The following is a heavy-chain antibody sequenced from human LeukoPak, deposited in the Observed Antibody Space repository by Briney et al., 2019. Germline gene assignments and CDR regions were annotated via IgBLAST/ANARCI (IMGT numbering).Heavy chain of an antibody. D-gene: IGHD6-13*01. CDR2: ISSSSSSYI. Sequence: GGSLRLSCAASGFTFSSYSMNWVRQAPGKGLEWVSSISSSSSSYIYYADSVKGRFTISRDNAKNSLYLQMNSLRAEDTAVYYCARTRIAAERNWFDPWGQGTLVTVSS. CDR3: ARTRIAAERNWFDP. J-gene: IGHJ5*02. CDR1: GFTFSSYS. V-gene: IGHV3-21*01.